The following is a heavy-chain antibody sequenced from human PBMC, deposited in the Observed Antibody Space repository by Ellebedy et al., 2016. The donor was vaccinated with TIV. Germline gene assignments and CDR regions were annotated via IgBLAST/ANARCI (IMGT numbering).Heavy chain of an antibody. Sequence: GESLKISXSASGFTFSDYAMHWVRQAPGKGLESVSAISSNGGSTYYADSVKGRFTISRDNSKNTLYLQMNSLRAEDTAVYYCAKDLYGDRGGALDYWGQGTLVTVSS. V-gene: IGHV3-64*04. CDR1: GFTFSDYA. J-gene: IGHJ4*02. CDR2: ISSNGGST. D-gene: IGHD4-17*01. CDR3: AKDLYGDRGGALDY.